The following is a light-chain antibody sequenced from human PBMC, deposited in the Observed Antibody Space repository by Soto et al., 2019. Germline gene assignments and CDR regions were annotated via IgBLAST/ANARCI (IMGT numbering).Light chain of an antibody. CDR2: DVS. V-gene: IGLV2-11*01. J-gene: IGLJ2*01. CDR1: SXDVGGYNY. CDR3: CSYAGSYTFS. Sequence: QSALTQPRSVSGSPGQSVTISCTXTSXDVGGYNYVSWYQQHPGKAPKLMIYDVSKRPSGVPDRFSGSKSGNTASLTISGLQAEDEADYYCCSYAGSYTFSFGGGTKLTVL.